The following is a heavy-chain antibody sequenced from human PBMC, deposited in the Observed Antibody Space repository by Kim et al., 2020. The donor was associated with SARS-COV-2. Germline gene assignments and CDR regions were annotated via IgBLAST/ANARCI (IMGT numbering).Heavy chain of an antibody. CDR3: ARETAINYGSGSFRFDP. Sequence: SQTLSLTCTVSGGSISSSSYYWGWIRQPPGKGLEWIGSIYYSGSTYYNPSLKSRVTISVDTSKNQFSLKLSSVTAADTAVYYCARETAINYGSGSFRFDPWCHRTLVTVSS. D-gene: IGHD3-10*01. J-gene: IGHJ5*02. CDR1: GGSISSSSYY. V-gene: IGHV4-39*07. CDR2: IYYSGST.